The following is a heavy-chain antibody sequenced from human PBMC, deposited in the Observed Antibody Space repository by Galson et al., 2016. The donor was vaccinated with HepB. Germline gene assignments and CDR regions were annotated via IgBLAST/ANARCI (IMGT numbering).Heavy chain of an antibody. V-gene: IGHV3-9*01. CDR3: ATISGASPLG. J-gene: IGHJ4*02. CDR1: GFTFDDYA. Sequence: SLRLSCAASGFTFDDYAMHWVRQAPGKGLEWVSGISWNSGNTGYADSVKGRFTISRDNAKNSLYLHMNSLGAEDTAMYYCATISGASPLGWGQGTLVTVSS. D-gene: IGHD2-15*01. CDR2: ISWNSGNT.